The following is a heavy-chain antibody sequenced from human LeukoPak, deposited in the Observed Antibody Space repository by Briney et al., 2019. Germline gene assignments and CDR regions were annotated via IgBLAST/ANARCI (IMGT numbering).Heavy chain of an antibody. D-gene: IGHD1-26*01. Sequence: PGGSLRLSCAASGFTFDDYAMTWVRQALGKGLEWVSGINWNGGSTGYADSVKGRFTISRDNAKNSLYLQMNSLRAEDTAFYYCARDRIVGATSPGGYWGQGTLVTVSS. CDR3: ARDRIVGATSPGGY. CDR2: INWNGGST. J-gene: IGHJ4*02. V-gene: IGHV3-20*04. CDR1: GFTFDDYA.